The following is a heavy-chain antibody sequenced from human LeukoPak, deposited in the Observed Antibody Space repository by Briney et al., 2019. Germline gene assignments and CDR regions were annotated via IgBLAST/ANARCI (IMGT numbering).Heavy chain of an antibody. Sequence: GGSLRLSCAASAFIFSSYGMHWVRQAPGKGLEWVAYIQYDGSNKQYADSVRGRFSISRDSSKNVLYLQMNSLRAEDTAVYYCVKDNPLDYWGQGTLVIVSS. J-gene: IGHJ4*02. V-gene: IGHV3-30*02. D-gene: IGHD1-14*01. CDR2: IQYDGSNK. CDR3: VKDNPLDY. CDR1: AFIFSSYG.